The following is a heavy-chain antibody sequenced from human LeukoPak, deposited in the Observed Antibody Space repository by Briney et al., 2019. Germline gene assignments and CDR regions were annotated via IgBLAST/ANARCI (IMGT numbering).Heavy chain of an antibody. Sequence: SQTLSLTCSVSGGSINSGGYYRTWIRQLPGKGLEWMGFMSHSGNTYYNSSLRGRIVLSLDTSKNQLTLMLSSVTAADTALYYCARGPSFGGSSRFDVWGRGTLVIVSS. CDR2: MSHSGNT. J-gene: IGHJ2*01. CDR3: ARGPSFGGSSRFDV. D-gene: IGHD6-6*01. V-gene: IGHV4-31*03. CDR1: GGSINSGGYY.